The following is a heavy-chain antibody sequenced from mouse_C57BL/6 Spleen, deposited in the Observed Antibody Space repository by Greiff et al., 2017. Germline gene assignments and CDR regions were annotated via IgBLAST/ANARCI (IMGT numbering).Heavy chain of an antibody. CDR1: GFTFSSYG. CDR2: ISSGGSYT. V-gene: IGHV5-6*02. Sequence: DVKLQESGGDLVKPGGSLKLSCAASGFTFSSYGMSWVRQTPDKRLEWVATISSGGSYTYYPDSVKGRFTISRDNAKNTLYLQMSSLKSEDTAMYYCARQDDYDGYYAMDYWGQGTSVTVSS. J-gene: IGHJ4*01. D-gene: IGHD2-4*01. CDR3: ARQDDYDGYYAMDY.